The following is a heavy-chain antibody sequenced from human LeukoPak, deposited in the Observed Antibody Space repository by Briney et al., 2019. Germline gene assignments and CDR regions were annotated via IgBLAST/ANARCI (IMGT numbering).Heavy chain of an antibody. J-gene: IGHJ4*02. CDR2: ISSSSSTI. CDR3: ARLKGIDYYGSGSYQPSDY. CDR1: GFTFRSYN. Sequence: PGGSLKLSCAASGFTFRSYNMHWVRQAPGKGLEWVSYISSSSSTIYYADSVKGRLTISRDNTKNLLYLQMNSLRAEDTAVYYCARLKGIDYYGSGSYQPSDYWGQGTLVTVSS. V-gene: IGHV3-48*04. D-gene: IGHD3-10*01.